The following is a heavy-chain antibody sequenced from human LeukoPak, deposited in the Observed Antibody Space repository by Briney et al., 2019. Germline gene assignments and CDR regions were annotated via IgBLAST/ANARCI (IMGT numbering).Heavy chain of an antibody. J-gene: IGHJ4*02. CDR3: ARGYCSSTSCYPFDY. CDR2: IYTSGST. CDR1: GGSISSGSYY. V-gene: IGHV4-61*02. D-gene: IGHD2-2*01. Sequence: SETLSLTCTVSGGSISSGSYYWSWIRQPAGKGLEWIGRIYTSGSTNYNPSLKSRVTISVDTSKNQFSLKLSSVTAADTAVYYCARGYCSSTSCYPFDYWGQGTLVTVSS.